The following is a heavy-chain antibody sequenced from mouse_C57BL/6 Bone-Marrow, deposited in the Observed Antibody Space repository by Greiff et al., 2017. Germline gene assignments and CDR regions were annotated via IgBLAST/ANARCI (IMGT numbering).Heavy chain of an antibody. D-gene: IGHD1-1*01. CDR1: GFTFSSYG. CDR3: ARHPGTTVDSMDY. V-gene: IGHV5-6*01. J-gene: IGHJ4*01. Sequence: EVQGVESGGDLVKPGGSLKLSCAASGFTFSSYGMSWVRQTPDKRLEWVATISSGGSYTYYPDSVKGRFTISRDNAKNTLYLQMSSLKSEDTAMYYCARHPGTTVDSMDYWGQGTSVTVSS. CDR2: ISSGGSYT.